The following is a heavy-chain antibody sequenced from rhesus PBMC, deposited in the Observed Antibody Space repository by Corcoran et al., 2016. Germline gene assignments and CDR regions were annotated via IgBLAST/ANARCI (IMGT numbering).Heavy chain of an antibody. CDR3: ARVEYSYSVDY. D-gene: IGHD5-12*01. Sequence: QVQLQESGPGLVKPSETLSLTCAVSGGSISDDYYWSWIRKPPGQGLEWIGYIYGSGGGTNYNPSLKNRVTISIDTSKNQFSLKLSSVTAADTAVYYCARVEYSYSVDYWGQGVLVTVSS. J-gene: IGHJ4*01. CDR1: GGSISDDYY. V-gene: IGHV4-106*01. CDR2: IYGSGGGT.